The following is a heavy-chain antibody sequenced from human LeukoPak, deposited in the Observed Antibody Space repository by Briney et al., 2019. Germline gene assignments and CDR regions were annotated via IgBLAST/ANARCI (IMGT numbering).Heavy chain of an antibody. Sequence: SETLSLTCGVSGGSIRPYYWTWVRQPPGQGLEWLSYIYYSGDTRYNPSLKSRVTMSVDTSKNQFSLKLSSVTAADTAVYYCARFVLELIALRSVMGAFEIWGQGIMVSVSS. V-gene: IGHV4-59*01. CDR3: ARFVLELIALRSVMGAFEI. J-gene: IGHJ3*02. CDR1: GGSIRPYY. D-gene: IGHD3-3*01. CDR2: IYYSGDT.